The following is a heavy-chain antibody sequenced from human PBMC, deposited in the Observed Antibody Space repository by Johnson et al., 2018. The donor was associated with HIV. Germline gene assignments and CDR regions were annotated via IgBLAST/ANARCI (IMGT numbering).Heavy chain of an antibody. CDR3: ARVEPIRRAIDAFDI. J-gene: IGHJ3*02. CDR2: IKQDGSEK. CDR1: GFTFRSYW. Sequence: VQLVESGGGLVQPGGSLRLSCAASGFTFRSYWMSWVRQAPGKGLEWVANIKQDGSEKYYADSVKGRFTISRDNSKNTLYLQMNSLRAEDTAVYYCARVEPIRRAIDAFDIWGQGTMVTVSS. V-gene: IGHV3-7*02.